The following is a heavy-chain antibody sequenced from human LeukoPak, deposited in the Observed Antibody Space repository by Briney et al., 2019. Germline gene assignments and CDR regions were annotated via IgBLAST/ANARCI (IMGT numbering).Heavy chain of an antibody. V-gene: IGHV1-2*02. D-gene: IGHD1-26*01. CDR2: INPNSGGT. CDR3: ARDPGGGSYVFDY. J-gene: IGHJ4*02. CDR1: GYTFTGYY. Sequence: ASVKVSCKASGYTFTGYYMHWVRQAPGQGLKWMGWINPNSGGTNYAQKFQGRVTMTRDTSISTAYMELSRLRSDDTAVYYCARDPGGGSYVFDYWGQGTLDTVSS.